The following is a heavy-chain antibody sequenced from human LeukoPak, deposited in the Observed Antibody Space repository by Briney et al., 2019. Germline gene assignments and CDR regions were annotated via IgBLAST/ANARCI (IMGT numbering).Heavy chain of an antibody. Sequence: ASVKVSCKASGYTFSTYGITWVRQAPGQGLEWMGWISTYNGNTYYAQKLQGRVTMTTDTSTSTAYMELRSLRSDDTAVYYCARSVYYDSSGKRLGDNWGKGTLVPASS. V-gene: IGHV1-18*01. D-gene: IGHD3-22*01. CDR1: GYTFSTYG. J-gene: IGHJ4*02. CDR2: ISTYNGNT. CDR3: ARSVYYDSSGKRLGDN.